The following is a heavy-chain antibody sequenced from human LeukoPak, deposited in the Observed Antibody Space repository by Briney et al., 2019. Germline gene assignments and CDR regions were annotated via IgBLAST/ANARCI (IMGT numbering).Heavy chain of an antibody. D-gene: IGHD1-1*01. J-gene: IGHJ4*02. Sequence: SETLSLTCTVSGGSISSYYWSWIRQPPGKGLEWIGYIYYSGSTNYNPSLKSRVTISVDTSKNQFSLKLSSMTAADTAVYYCARTAGTTAYFDYWGQGTLVTVSS. CDR2: IYYSGST. CDR1: GGSISSYY. CDR3: ARTAGTTAYFDY. V-gene: IGHV4-59*01.